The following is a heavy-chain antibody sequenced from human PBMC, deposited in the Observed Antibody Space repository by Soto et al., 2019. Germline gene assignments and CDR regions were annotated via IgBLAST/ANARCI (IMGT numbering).Heavy chain of an antibody. CDR1: GFTFSNYA. CDR2: ISGSGGST. D-gene: IGHD6-13*01. CDR3: AKDQGSSWYEIDY. V-gene: IGHV3-23*01. Sequence: GGSLRLSCAASGFTFSNYAVTWVRQGPGKGLEWVSTISGSGGSTYYADSVKGRFTISRDNSKNTLYLQMNSLRAEDTAVYYCAKDQGSSWYEIDYWGQGTLFTVSS. J-gene: IGHJ4*02.